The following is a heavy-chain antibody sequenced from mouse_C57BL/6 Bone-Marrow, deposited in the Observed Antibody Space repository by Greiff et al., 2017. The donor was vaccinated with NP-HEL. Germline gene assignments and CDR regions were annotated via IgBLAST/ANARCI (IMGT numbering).Heavy chain of an antibody. CDR3: ARLRSDYAMDY. D-gene: IGHD1-1*01. J-gene: IGHJ4*01. Sequence: DVMLVESGGGLVKPGGSLKLSCAASGFTFSDYGMHWVRQAPEKGLEWVAYISSGSSTIYYADTVKGRFTISRDNAKNTLFLQMTSLRSEDTAMYYCARLRSDYAMDYWGQGTSVTVSS. CDR1: GFTFSDYG. V-gene: IGHV5-17*01. CDR2: ISSGSSTI.